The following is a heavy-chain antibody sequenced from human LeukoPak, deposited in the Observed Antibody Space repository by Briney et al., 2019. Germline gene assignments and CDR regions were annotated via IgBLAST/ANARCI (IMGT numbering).Heavy chain of an antibody. D-gene: IGHD6-19*01. CDR2: IDYSGGES. J-gene: IGHJ4*02. CDR1: GFTLSSYE. V-gene: IGHV3-23*01. CDR3: ARNSGWYGVS. Sequence: GGSLRLSCTASGFTLSSYEMSWIRQAPGKGREGVSSIDYSGGESHYADSVKGRFTIPRDHSKNTLYLQLSSLRGDDTAVYYCARNSGWYGVSWGQGTLVTVSS.